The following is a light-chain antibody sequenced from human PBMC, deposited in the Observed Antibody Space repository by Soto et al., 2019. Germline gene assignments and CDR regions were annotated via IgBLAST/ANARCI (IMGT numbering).Light chain of an antibody. V-gene: IGKV2-28*01. J-gene: IGKJ1*01. CDR3: MQPLQSWT. CDR1: RSLLHSNGYNY. CDR2: LGS. Sequence: DIVMTQSPLSLPVTPLEPASISCXCSRSLLHSNGYNYLDWYLQKPGQSPQLLIYLGSYRASGVPDRFSGSGSGTDFTLKISRVEAEDVGVYYCMQPLQSWTFGQGTKVDIK.